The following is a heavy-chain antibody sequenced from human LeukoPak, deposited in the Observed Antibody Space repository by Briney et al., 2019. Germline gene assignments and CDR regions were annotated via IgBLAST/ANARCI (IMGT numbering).Heavy chain of an antibody. J-gene: IGHJ4*02. CDR1: GGTFSSYA. CDR3: ARGPDYGGNSYFDY. D-gene: IGHD4-23*01. Sequence: SVKVSCKASGGTFSSYAISWVRQAPGQGLEWMGRIIPILGIANYAQKFQGRVTITADKSTSTAYMELSSLRSEDTAVYYCARGPDYGGNSYFDYWGQGTLVTVSS. V-gene: IGHV1-69*04. CDR2: IIPILGIA.